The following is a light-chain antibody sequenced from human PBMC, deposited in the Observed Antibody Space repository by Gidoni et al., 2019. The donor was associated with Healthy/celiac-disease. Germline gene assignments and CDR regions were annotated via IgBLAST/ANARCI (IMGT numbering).Light chain of an antibody. CDR3: QQYYSTPLFT. J-gene: IGKJ3*01. V-gene: IGKV4-1*01. CDR2: WAS. CDR1: QSVLYSSNNKNY. Sequence: DSVMTQAPDSLAVSLGERATINCKSSQSVLYSSNNKNYLAWYQQKPGQPPKLLIYWASTRESGVPDLCSGSGSVTDFTLTISSLQAEDVAVYYCQQYYSTPLFTFGPGTKVDIK.